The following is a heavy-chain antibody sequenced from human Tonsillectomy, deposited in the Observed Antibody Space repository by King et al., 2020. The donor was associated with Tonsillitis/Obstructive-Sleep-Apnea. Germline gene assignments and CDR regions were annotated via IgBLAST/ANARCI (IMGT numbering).Heavy chain of an antibody. J-gene: IGHJ4*02. CDR1: GGSVSSGSYY. D-gene: IGHD3-10*01. Sequence: QLQESGPGLVKPSETLSLTCTVSGGSVSSGSYYWSWIRQPPGKVLEWIGYIYYSGSTNYNPPLNSRVTISVDTSQTQFSLKLSSVTAADTAADYCAREGEGLMVQGVIAPDYWGQGTLVTVST. CDR3: AREGEGLMVQGVIAPDY. V-gene: IGHV4-61*01. CDR2: IYYSGST.